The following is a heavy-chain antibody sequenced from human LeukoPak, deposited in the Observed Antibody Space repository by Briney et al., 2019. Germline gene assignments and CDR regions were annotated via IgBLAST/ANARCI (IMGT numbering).Heavy chain of an antibody. CDR1: GGSISSYY. J-gene: IGHJ6*02. Sequence: SENLSLTCTVSGGSISSYYWNWIRQPPGKGLEWIGYIFYSGSTNYNPSLKSRLTISVDTSKNQFSLKLSSVNAADTAVYYCARLRCSGGSCYSSYSYYGMDVCGQGTLVPVSS. D-gene: IGHD2-15*01. V-gene: IGHV4-59*08. CDR3: ARLRCSGGSCYSSYSYYGMDV. CDR2: IFYSGST.